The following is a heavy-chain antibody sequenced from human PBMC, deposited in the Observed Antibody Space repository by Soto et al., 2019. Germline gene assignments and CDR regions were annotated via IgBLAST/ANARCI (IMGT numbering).Heavy chain of an antibody. J-gene: IGHJ4*02. CDR3: ASDRAYSRFDN. V-gene: IGHV3-7*03. CDR1: GFSFSSAW. Sequence: EGALRLSCAVSGFSFSSAWMTWISQAPGKGLERVAIMNEDGSGGYYVDSVQGRFTISREKAKNAVFLQMNRLRVEDTAVYFCASDRAYSRFDNRGQVTLGTASS. CDR2: MNEDGSGG. D-gene: IGHD4-4*01.